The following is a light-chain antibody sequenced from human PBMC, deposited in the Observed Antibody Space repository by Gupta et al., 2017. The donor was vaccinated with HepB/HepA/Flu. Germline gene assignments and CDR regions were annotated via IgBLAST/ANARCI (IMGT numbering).Light chain of an antibody. J-gene: IGKJ4*01. CDR2: GAS. CDR1: QSITNF. CDR3: QQSYSTPLT. Sequence: SVGDRVTITCRASQSITNFVNWYQHKPGKAPKLLIYGASTLQRGVPSRFTGSGSGTDFTLTINSLQPEDFATYYCQQSYSTPLTFGGGTTVEI. V-gene: IGKV1-39*01.